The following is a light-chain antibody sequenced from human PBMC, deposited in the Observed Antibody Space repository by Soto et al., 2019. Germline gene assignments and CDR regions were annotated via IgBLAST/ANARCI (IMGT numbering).Light chain of an antibody. V-gene: IGKV3-15*01. J-gene: IGKJ1*01. Sequence: EIEMTQSPAALSVSPGQSVTLSCRSSQNIGGNLAWYQQRPGQSPRLLIYAASDRATGVPARFSGSGSGTESTPTINSLQSEDFAVYFCQQYAQRWTFGQGTKVDIK. CDR2: AAS. CDR1: QNIGGN. CDR3: QQYAQRWT.